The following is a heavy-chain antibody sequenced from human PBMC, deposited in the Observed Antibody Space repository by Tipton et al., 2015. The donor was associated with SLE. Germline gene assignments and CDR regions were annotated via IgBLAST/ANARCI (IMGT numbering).Heavy chain of an antibody. CDR3: ARDRGCSSTSCYENYYYYYMDV. Sequence: TLSLTCTVSGGSISIYYWRWIRQPAGKGLEWIGRIYTSGSTNYNPSLKSRVTISVDTSKNQFSLKLSSVTAADAAVYYCARDRGCSSTSCYENYYYYYMDVWGKGTTVTVSS. V-gene: IGHV4-4*07. J-gene: IGHJ6*03. CDR2: IYTSGST. D-gene: IGHD2-2*01. CDR1: GGSISIYY.